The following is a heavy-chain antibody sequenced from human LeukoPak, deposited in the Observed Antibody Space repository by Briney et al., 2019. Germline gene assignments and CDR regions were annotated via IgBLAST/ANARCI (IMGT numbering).Heavy chain of an antibody. V-gene: IGHV3-21*01. CDR2: ISSSSSYI. Sequence: PGGSLRLSCAASGFIFSSYSMNWVRQAPGKGLEWVSSISSSSSYIYYADSVKGRSTISRDNAKNSLYLQMNSLRAEDTAVYYCARGPERGDYWGQGTLVTVSS. CDR1: GFIFSSYS. J-gene: IGHJ4*02. CDR3: ARGPERGDY. D-gene: IGHD1-1*01.